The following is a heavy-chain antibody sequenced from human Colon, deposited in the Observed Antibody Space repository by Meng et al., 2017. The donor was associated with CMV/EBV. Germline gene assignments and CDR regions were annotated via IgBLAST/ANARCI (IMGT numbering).Heavy chain of an antibody. CDR3: AKEKHTTGWTLGAY. D-gene: IGHD6-19*01. V-gene: IGHV3-30*02. J-gene: IGHJ4*02. Sequence: GGSLRLSCATSGFTFSDYGMHWVRQAAGKGLEWVGFIQFDGTKKDYGDAVEGRFTISRDNSKNTSYLHMTSLRIDDTAIYYCAKEKHTTGWTLGAYWGQGTLVTVSS. CDR2: IQFDGTKK. CDR1: GFTFSDYG.